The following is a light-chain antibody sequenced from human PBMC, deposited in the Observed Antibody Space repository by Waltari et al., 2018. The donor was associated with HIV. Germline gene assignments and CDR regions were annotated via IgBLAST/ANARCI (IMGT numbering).Light chain of an antibody. V-gene: IGKV1-39*01. CDR1: QSITYF. CDR2: GAS. J-gene: IGKJ2*01. CDR3: QQSDSFPYT. Sequence: DIQMTQSPPPLSASGGDTVVISCQASQSITYFLKWDQLRPGTAPALLIAGASSLQSGVPSRFVGSGSGTDFTLTSKNVQPGDFATYFCQQSDSFPYTFGPGTKLDI.